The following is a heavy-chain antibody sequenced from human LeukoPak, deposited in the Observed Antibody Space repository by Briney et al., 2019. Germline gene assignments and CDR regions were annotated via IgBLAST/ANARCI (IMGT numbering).Heavy chain of an antibody. J-gene: IGHJ6*03. CDR3: ARARDHYYYYYYMDV. V-gene: IGHV3-20*04. Sequence: RSGGSLSLSCAASGFTFDDYGMSWVRQAPGKGLEWVSGINWNGGSTGYADSVKGRFTISRDNAKNSLYLQMNSLRAEDTALYYCARARDHYYYYYYMDVWGKGTTVTVSS. CDR2: INWNGGST. CDR1: GFTFDDYG.